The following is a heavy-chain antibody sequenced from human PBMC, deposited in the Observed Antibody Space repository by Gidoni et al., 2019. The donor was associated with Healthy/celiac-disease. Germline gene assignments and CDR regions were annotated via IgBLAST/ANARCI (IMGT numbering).Heavy chain of an antibody. D-gene: IGHD3-3*01. Sequence: EVQLVESGGGLVQPGGSLRLSCAASGFTFRSYSMNWVRQAPGKGLEWVSYIRSSSSTIYYADSVKGRFTISRDNAKNSLYLQMNSLRDEDTAVYYCARYYDFSKGDYYGMDVWGQGTTVTVSS. CDR3: ARYYDFSKGDYYGMDV. CDR2: IRSSSSTI. CDR1: GFTFRSYS. V-gene: IGHV3-48*02. J-gene: IGHJ6*02.